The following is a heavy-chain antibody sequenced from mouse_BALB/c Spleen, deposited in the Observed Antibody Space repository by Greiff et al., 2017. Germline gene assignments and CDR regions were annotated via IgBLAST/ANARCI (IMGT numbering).Heavy chain of an antibody. CDR3: ARKGGYDGYYWYFDV. CDR2: ISYSGST. D-gene: IGHD2-3*01. CDR1: GYSITSDYA. J-gene: IGHJ1*01. Sequence: EVQLQESGPGLVKPSQSLSLTCTVTGYSITSDYAWNWIRQFPGNQLEWMGYISYSGSTSYNPSLKSRISITRDTSKNQFFLQLNSVTTEDTATYYCARKGGYDGYYWYFDVWGAGTTVTVSS. V-gene: IGHV3-2*02.